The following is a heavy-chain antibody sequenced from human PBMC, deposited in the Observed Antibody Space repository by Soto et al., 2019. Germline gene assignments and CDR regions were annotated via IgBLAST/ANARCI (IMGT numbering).Heavy chain of an antibody. CDR1: GESVSSNTAA. Sequence: SQTHSLTCAISGESVSSNTAAWNLIRQSPSRGLECLGRTSYRAKSYNDYAVSVKSRITINPDTSKNQFSLHLNSVTPEDTALYCCVREVGFDFEYWGQGTLGNVSS. CDR3: VREVGFDFEY. D-gene: IGHD1-26*01. J-gene: IGHJ4*02. V-gene: IGHV6-1*01. CDR2: TSYRAKSYN.